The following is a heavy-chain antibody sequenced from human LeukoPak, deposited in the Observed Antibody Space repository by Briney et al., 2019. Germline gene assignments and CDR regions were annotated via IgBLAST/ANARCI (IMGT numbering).Heavy chain of an antibody. CDR1: GYTFTSYD. D-gene: IGHD5-12*01. Sequence: ASVKVSYTASGYTFTSYDINWVRQATGQGLEWMGWMNPKSGNTGYAQKFQGRVTMTRSTSVSTAYMELSSLRSEDTAVYYCARGSTVDTVATPLKYWGQGTLVTVSS. CDR3: ARGSTVDTVATPLKY. CDR2: MNPKSGNT. V-gene: IGHV1-8*01. J-gene: IGHJ4*02.